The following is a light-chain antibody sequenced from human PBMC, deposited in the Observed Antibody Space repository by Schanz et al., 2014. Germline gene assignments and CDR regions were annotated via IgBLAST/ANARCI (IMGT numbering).Light chain of an antibody. Sequence: DVQMTQSPSTLSASVGDRVTITCRASQSIGTWLAWYQQKPGKVPKLLIYDGSTLESGVSSRFSGSGSGTEFTLTINSLQPDDFATYHCQRYDGYPLTFAGGTRVEI. V-gene: IGKV1-5*01. CDR1: QSIGTW. CDR3: QRYDGYPLT. J-gene: IGKJ4*01. CDR2: DGS.